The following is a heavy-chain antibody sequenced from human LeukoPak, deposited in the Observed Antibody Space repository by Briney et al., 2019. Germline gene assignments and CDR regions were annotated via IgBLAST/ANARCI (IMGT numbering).Heavy chain of an antibody. CDR3: ARSGSGNLYYYMDV. D-gene: IGHD1-26*01. CDR1: GYTFINYG. CDR2: ISGYNGNT. V-gene: IGHV1-18*01. Sequence: GASVKVSCKASGYTFINYGLNWVRQAPGQGLEWMGWISGYNGNTNYAQKVQGRVTMTTGTSTSTAYMELRSLRSDDTAVYYCARSGSGNLYYYMDVWGKGTTVTVSS. J-gene: IGHJ6*03.